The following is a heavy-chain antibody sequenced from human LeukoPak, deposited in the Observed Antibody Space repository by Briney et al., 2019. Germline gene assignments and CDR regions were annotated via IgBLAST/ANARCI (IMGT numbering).Heavy chain of an antibody. CDR1: GFTLSGSA. J-gene: IGHJ4*02. D-gene: IGHD2-2*02. V-gene: IGHV3-73*01. CDR2: IRSKANSYAT. CDR3: TTVVPAAISFDY. Sequence: GGSLRLSCAASGFTLSGSAMHWVRQASGKGLEWVGRIRSKANSYATAYAASVKGRFTISRDDSKNTAYLQMNSLKTEDTAVYYCTTVVPAAISFDYWGQGTLVTVSS.